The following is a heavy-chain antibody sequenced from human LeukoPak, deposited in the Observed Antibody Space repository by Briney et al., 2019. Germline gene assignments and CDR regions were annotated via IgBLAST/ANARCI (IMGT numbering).Heavy chain of an antibody. V-gene: IGHV1-2*02. J-gene: IGHJ4*02. Sequence: ASVKVSCKSSGYTFTDYYVHWVRQVPGQGLEWMGWINPNSGDTDYALKFQGRVTMTRDTSISTAYMELSSLRSDDTAVYYCARDMDTGPDPFDYWGQGTLVTVSS. CDR3: ARDMDTGPDPFDY. CDR2: INPNSGDT. CDR1: GYTFTDYY. D-gene: IGHD5-18*01.